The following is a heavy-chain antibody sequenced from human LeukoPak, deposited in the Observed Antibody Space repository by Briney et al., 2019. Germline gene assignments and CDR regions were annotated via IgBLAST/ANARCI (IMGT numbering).Heavy chain of an antibody. CDR1: GYTFTSYG. CDR2: ISAYNGNT. Sequence: ASVKVSCKASGYTFTSYGISWVRQAPGQGLEWMGWISAYNGNTNYAQKLQGRVTMTTDTSTSTAYMELRSLRSDDAAVYYCARDRSFGPGGTWRYWGQGTLVTVSS. J-gene: IGHJ4*02. D-gene: IGHD3-10*01. V-gene: IGHV1-18*01. CDR3: ARDRSFGPGGTWRY.